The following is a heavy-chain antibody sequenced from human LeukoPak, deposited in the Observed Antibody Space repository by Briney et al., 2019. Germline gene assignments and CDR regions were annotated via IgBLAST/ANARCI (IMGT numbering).Heavy chain of an antibody. CDR3: ARDQGGSGSYFLYYYYGMDV. J-gene: IGHJ6*02. Sequence: SVKVSCKASGFTFTSSAMQWVRQARGQRLEWIGWIVVGSSNTNYAQKLQGRVTMTTDTSTSTAYMELRSLRSDDTAVYYCARDQGGSGSYFLYYYYGMDVWGQGTTVTVSS. CDR1: GFTFTSSA. D-gene: IGHD3-10*01. CDR2: IVVGSSNT. V-gene: IGHV1-58*02.